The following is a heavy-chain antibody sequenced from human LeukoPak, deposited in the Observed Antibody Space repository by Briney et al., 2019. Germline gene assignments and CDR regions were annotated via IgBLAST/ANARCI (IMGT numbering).Heavy chain of an antibody. CDR2: IKRKTDGGTT. CDR1: GFTFSNAW. CDR3: TTEGYNYGYFVDY. D-gene: IGHD5-18*01. V-gene: IGHV3-15*01. J-gene: IGHJ4*02. Sequence: GGSLRLSCAASGFTFSNAWMSWVRQAPGKGLEWVGRIKRKTDGGTTDYAAPVKGRFTISRDDSKNTLYLQISSLKMEDTAVYYCTTEGYNYGYFVDYWGQGTLVIVSS.